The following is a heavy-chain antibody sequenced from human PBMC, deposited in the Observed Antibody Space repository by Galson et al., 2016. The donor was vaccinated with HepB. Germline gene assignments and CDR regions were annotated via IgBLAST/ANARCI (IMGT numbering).Heavy chain of an antibody. CDR1: GYGFKSHW. V-gene: IGHV5-51*01. Sequence: QSGAEVKKPGESLKISCKGSGYGFKSHWIAWVRQMPGKGLEWMGTIYPGDPDTRYSPSFEGQVTISADKAINTANLQWDNLKVSDTAMYFCARLADWGWALVYWGQGTLVIVSS. CDR2: IYPGDPDT. D-gene: IGHD3/OR15-3a*01. CDR3: ARLADWGWALVY. J-gene: IGHJ4*02.